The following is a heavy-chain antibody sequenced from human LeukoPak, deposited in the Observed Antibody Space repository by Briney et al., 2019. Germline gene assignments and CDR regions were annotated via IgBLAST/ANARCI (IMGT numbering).Heavy chain of an antibody. CDR1: GFTFDDYA. V-gene: IGHV3-9*01. Sequence: GGPLRLSCAASGFTFDDYAMHWVRQAPGKGLEWVSGISWNSGSIGYADSVKGRFTISRDNAKNTVDLQMNGLRAEDTTVYYCATVSEYWGQGTLVTVSS. CDR3: ATVSEY. J-gene: IGHJ4*02. CDR2: ISWNSGSI.